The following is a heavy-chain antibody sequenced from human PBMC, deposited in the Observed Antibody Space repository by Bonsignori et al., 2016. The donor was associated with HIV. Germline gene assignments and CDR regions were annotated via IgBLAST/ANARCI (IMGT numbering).Heavy chain of an antibody. Sequence: HVRLVESGGGVVQPGGSLRLSCAASGFTFSNNAMHWIRRAPGKGLEWVAFIRYDGSDKYYGDSVKGRFTISRDNSKSTVFCHMNSLSTEDTAVYYCAKDPSGDYGRFDNWGQGTLV. CDR1: GFTFSNNA. CDR2: IRYDGSDK. D-gene: IGHD4-17*01. J-gene: IGHJ4*02. CDR3: AKDPSGDYGRFDN. V-gene: IGHV3-30*02.